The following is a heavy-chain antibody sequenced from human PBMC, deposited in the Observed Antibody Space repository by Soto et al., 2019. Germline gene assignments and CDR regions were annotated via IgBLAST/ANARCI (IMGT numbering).Heavy chain of an antibody. D-gene: IGHD2-2*01. CDR1: GFTFNKYW. J-gene: IGHJ6*02. CDR3: AREGQSSYCSSTICYFFGLDV. CDR2: IKEDGGEH. Sequence: EVHLVESGGGLVQPGGSLRLSCAASGFTFNKYWMTWVRQAPGKGLEWVANIKEDGGEHYYADSVKGRITNSRDNAKNSLYLQLNSLGTEETATYDCAREGQSSYCSSTICYFFGLDVWGQGTTVTIS. V-gene: IGHV3-7*01.